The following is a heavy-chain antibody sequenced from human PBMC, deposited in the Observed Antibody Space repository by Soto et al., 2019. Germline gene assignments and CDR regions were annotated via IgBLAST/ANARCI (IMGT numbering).Heavy chain of an antibody. J-gene: IGHJ4*02. CDR2: INPNSGDT. Sequence: ASVKVSCKASGCTFIGYYMHCVRQAPGQGLEWMGWINPNSGDTNYAQKFQGRVTMTRDTSISTAYTELSRLRFDDTAVYYCARARTNYYNTSDYDFWGQGTLVTVSS. D-gene: IGHD3-22*01. CDR3: ARARTNYYNTSDYDF. CDR1: GCTFIGYY. V-gene: IGHV1-2*02.